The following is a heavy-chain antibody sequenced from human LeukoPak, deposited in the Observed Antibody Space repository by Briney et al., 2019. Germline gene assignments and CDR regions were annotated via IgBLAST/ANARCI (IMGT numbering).Heavy chain of an antibody. D-gene: IGHD5-12*01. CDR2: ISSSSSYI. CDR3: AREGSYVDSDASDI. Sequence: GGSLRLSCAASGFTVSSYSMNWVRQAPGKGLEWVSSISSSSSYIYYADSVKGRFTISRDNAKNSLYLQMNSMRAEDTAVYYCAREGSYVDSDASDIWGQGTMVTVSS. J-gene: IGHJ3*02. CDR1: GFTVSSYS. V-gene: IGHV3-21*01.